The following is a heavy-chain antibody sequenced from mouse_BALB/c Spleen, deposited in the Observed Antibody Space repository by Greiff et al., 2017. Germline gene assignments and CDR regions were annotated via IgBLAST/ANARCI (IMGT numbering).Heavy chain of an antibody. Sequence: QVQLQQPGAELVKPGASVKMSCKASGYTFTSYNMHWVKQTPGQGLEWIGAIYPGNGDTSSNQKFKGKATLTADKSSSTAYMQLSSLTSEDSAVYYCARRDGKGDYFDDWGQGTTLTVSS. CDR1: GYTFTSYN. V-gene: IGHV1-12*01. D-gene: IGHD2-3*01. CDR2: IYPGNGDT. J-gene: IGHJ2*01. CDR3: ARRDGKGDYFDD.